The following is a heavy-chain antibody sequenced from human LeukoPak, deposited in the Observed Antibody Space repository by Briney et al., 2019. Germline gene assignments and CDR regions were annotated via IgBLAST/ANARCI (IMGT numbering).Heavy chain of an antibody. V-gene: IGHV4-39*01. J-gene: IGHJ4*02. D-gene: IGHD2-2*01. Sequence: SETLSLTCTVSGGSMSSSSYYWGWIRKPPGKGLEWIGSIYYSGSTYYNPSLKSRVTITVDTSKNQFSLKLSSVTAADTAVYYCARHDCSSTSCFWASYSYFDYWGQGTLVTVSS. CDR1: GGSMSSSSYY. CDR3: ARHDCSSTSCFWASYSYFDY. CDR2: IYYSGST.